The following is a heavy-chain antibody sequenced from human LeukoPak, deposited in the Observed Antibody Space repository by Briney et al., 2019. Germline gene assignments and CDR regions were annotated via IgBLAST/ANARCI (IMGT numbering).Heavy chain of an antibody. J-gene: IGHJ4*02. CDR2: ISGSGGST. CDR1: GFTFSSCA. CDR3: AKDMMGNYDILTGYLDLFDY. D-gene: IGHD3-9*01. Sequence: GGSLRLSCAASGFTFSSCAMSWVRQAPGKGLEWVSAISGSGGSTYYADSVKGRFTISRDNSKNTLYLQMNSLRAEDTAVYYCAKDMMGNYDILTGYLDLFDYWGQGTLVTVSS. V-gene: IGHV3-23*01.